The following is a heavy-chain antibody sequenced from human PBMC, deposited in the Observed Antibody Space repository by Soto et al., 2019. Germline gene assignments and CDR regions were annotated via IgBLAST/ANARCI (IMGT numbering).Heavy chain of an antibody. CDR1: GFTFSSYG. J-gene: IGHJ4*02. CDR2: ISYDGSNK. CDR3: AKVGSLGYCSGGSCYTPYYFDY. Sequence: QVQLVESGGGVVQPGRSLRLSCAASGFTFSSYGMHWVRQAPGKGLEWVAVISYDGSNKYYADSVKGRFTISRDNSKNTLYLQMNSLRAEDTAVYYCAKVGSLGYCSGGSCYTPYYFDYWGQGTLVTVSS. D-gene: IGHD2-15*01. V-gene: IGHV3-30*18.